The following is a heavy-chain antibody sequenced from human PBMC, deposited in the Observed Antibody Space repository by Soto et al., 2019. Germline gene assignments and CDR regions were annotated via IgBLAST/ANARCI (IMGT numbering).Heavy chain of an antibody. V-gene: IGHV3-15*01. D-gene: IGHD2-21*02. CDR3: TTHVISGTVVTI. Sequence: EVQLVESGGGLVKPGGSLRLSCAASGFTFSNAWMSWVRQAPGKGLEWVGRIKSKTDGGTTDYAAPVKGRFTISRDDSKNTLYLQMNSLKTEDTAVYYCTTHVISGTVVTIWGQGTLVTVSS. CDR1: GFTFSNAW. J-gene: IGHJ4*02. CDR2: IKSKTDGGTT.